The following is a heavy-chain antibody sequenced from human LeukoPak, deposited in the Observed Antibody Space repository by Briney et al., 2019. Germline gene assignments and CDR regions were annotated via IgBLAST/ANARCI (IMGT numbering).Heavy chain of an antibody. CDR1: GGSFSGYY. D-gene: IGHD3-22*01. J-gene: IGHJ4*02. Sequence: SETLSLTCAVYGGSFSGYYWSWIRQPPGKGLEWIGEINHSGSTNYNPSLKSRVTISVDTSKNQFSLKLSSVTAADTAVYYCARAAPLGGRILVVTFPFDSWGQGTLVIVSS. CDR3: ARAAPLGGRILVVTFPFDS. V-gene: IGHV4-34*01. CDR2: INHSGST.